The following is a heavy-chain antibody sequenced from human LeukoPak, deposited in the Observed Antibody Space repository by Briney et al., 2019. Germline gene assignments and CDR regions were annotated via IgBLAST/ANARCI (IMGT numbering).Heavy chain of an antibody. V-gene: IGHV4-59*12. CDR3: AREGYGDYGGLDY. D-gene: IGHD4-17*01. CDR1: GGSISSYS. J-gene: IGHJ4*02. CDR2: IHFSGST. Sequence: SETLSLTCTVSGGSISSYSWNWIRQPPGKGLEWIGYIHFSGSTNYIPSLKSRITISVDTSKNQFSLKLNSVTAADTAVYYCAREGYGDYGGLDYWGQGTLVTVSS.